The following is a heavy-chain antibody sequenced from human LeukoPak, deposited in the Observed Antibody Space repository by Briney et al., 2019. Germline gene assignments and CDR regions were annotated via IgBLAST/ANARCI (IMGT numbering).Heavy chain of an antibody. CDR1: GYTFTVNY. Sequence: ASVTVSFTASGYTFTVNYMHWGRQPPGQGMERMGWINPNSGGTNYAQKFQGRVTMTRDTSINTAYMDLSSLRSDDTAVYYCARLDYFDSGRSDWGQGTLVAVPS. J-gene: IGHJ4*02. V-gene: IGHV1-2*02. CDR2: INPNSGGT. D-gene: IGHD3-10*01. CDR3: ARLDYFDSGRSD.